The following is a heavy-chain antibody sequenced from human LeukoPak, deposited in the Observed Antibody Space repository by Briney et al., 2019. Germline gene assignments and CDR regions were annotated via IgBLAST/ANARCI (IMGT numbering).Heavy chain of an antibody. V-gene: IGHV4-39*01. D-gene: IGHD5-18*01. CDR1: GGSISSNNYY. J-gene: IGHJ4*02. Sequence: SETLSLTCTVSGGSISSNNYYWGWIRQPPGKGLEWFGSVSYTGSTNYNPSLKSRVTMSVDTSKNQFSLKLSSVTAADTAVYYCATWIQLWATNPDDYWGQGTLVSVSS. CDR2: VSYTGST. CDR3: ATWIQLWATNPDDY.